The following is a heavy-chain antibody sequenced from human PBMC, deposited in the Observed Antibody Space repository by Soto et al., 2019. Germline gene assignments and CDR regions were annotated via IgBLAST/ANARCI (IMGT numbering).Heavy chain of an antibody. J-gene: IGHJ6*02. CDR3: ARVGGSAYDFWSGDYPLYYYGMDV. Sequence: ASVKVSCKASGYTFTSYAMHWVRQAPGQRLEWMGWINAGNGNTKYSQKFQGRVTITRDTSASTAYMELSSLRSEDTAVYYCARVGGSAYDFWSGDYPLYYYGMDVWGQGTTVTVSS. CDR1: GYTFTSYA. D-gene: IGHD3-3*01. V-gene: IGHV1-3*01. CDR2: INAGNGNT.